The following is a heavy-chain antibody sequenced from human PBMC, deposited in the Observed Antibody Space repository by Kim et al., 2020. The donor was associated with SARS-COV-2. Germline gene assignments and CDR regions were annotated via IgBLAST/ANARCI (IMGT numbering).Heavy chain of an antibody. CDR2: AAYSGST. CDR1: GGSVSSSGYY. CDR3: ARLGSFASGTPVGY. Sequence: SETLSLTCTVSGGSVSSSGYYWGWIRQPPGKGLEWLGNAAYSGSTYYNPSLKSRGTISVDTSKNQSSLSLSSVTAADAAVYYCARLGSFASGTPVGYWG. J-gene: IGHJ4*01. V-gene: IGHV4-39*01. D-gene: IGHD3-16*01.